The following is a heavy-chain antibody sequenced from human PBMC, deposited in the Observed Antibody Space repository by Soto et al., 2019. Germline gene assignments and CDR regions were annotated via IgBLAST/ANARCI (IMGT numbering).Heavy chain of an antibody. V-gene: IGHV1-8*02. CDR1: GYTFTDYD. CDR2: MNPNSGRT. CDR3: STWGRNGWYTGFF. J-gene: IGHJ4*02. D-gene: IGHD6-19*01. Sequence: QVQLVQSGAEVRKPGASVKVSCKTSGYTFTDYDINWVRQAPGQGLEWVGRMNPNSGRTDYAQKREGRVTMTRDISISTAYMELSSLGYDDTAVYFCSTWGRNGWYTGFFWGQGTLVTVSS.